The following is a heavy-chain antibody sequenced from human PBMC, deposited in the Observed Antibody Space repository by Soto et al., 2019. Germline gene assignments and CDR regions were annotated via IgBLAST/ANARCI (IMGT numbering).Heavy chain of an antibody. Sequence: QVQLVQSGAEVKKPGSSVKVSCKASGGTFSSYAISWVRQAPRQGLEWMGGIIPIFGTANYAQKFQGRVTITADESTSTAYMELSSLRSEDTAVYYCARTDCGGDCYHWYFDLWGRGTLVTVSS. V-gene: IGHV1-69*01. CDR1: GGTFSSYA. CDR2: IIPIFGTA. D-gene: IGHD2-21*02. CDR3: ARTDCGGDCYHWYFDL. J-gene: IGHJ2*01.